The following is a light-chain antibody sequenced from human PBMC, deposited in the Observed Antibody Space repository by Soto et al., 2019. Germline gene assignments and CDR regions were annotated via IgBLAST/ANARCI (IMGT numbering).Light chain of an antibody. V-gene: IGKV4-1*01. CDR3: QQYYSTPPHT. Sequence: DIAMTQSPDSLAVSLGERATINCKSGRSVLFNSNNKNYLAWYQQKAGQPPKLLIYWASTRESGVPDRFSGSGSETDFTLTISNLQAEDVAIYYCQQYYSTPPHTFGGGTKVEIK. CDR2: WAS. J-gene: IGKJ4*01. CDR1: RSVLFNSNNKNY.